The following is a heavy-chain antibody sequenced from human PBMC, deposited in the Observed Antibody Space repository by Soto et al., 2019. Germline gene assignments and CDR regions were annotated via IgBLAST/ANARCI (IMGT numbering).Heavy chain of an antibody. CDR3: AHRRRVVITDTTHWYFDF. CDR2: IYWNDDK. D-gene: IGHD3-22*01. V-gene: IGHV2-5*01. J-gene: IGHJ2*01. CDR1: GFSLSTSGVA. Sequence: QITLKESGPTLVKPTQTLPLTCTFSGFSLSTSGVAVGWIRQPPGKALEWLALIYWNDDKRYSPSLKTRLTITKDTSKNQVVLTMTNMDSVDTATYYCAHRRRVVITDTTHWYFDFWGRGTLVTVSS.